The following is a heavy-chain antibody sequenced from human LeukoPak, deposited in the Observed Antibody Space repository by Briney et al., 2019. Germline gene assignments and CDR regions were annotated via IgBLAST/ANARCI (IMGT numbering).Heavy chain of an antibody. V-gene: IGHV1-2*02. Sequence: ASVKVSCKASGYNFSDYYLHWVRQAPGQGLEWMGWINPNSGGTNYAQKFQGRVTMTRDTSISTAYMELSRLRSDDTAVYYCARVANYYGSGSYPGGHWFDPWGQGTLVTVSS. CDR3: ARVANYYGSGSYPGGHWFDP. CDR2: INPNSGGT. J-gene: IGHJ5*02. CDR1: GYNFSDYY. D-gene: IGHD3-10*01.